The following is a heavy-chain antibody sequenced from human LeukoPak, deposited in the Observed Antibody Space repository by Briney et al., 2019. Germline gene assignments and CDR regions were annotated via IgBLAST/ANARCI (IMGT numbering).Heavy chain of an antibody. CDR2: ISYDGSNK. J-gene: IGHJ4*02. V-gene: IGHV3-30*04. D-gene: IGHD3-22*01. Sequence: GGSLRLSCAASGFTFSSYAMHWVGQAPGKGLEWVAVISYDGSNKYYADSVKGRFTISRDNSKNTLYLQMNSLRAEDTAVYYCARDLNYDSSGLNDYWGQGTLVTVSS. CDR1: GFTFSSYA. CDR3: ARDLNYDSSGLNDY.